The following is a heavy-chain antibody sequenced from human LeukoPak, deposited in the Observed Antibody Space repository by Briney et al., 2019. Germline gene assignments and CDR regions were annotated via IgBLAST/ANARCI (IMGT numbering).Heavy chain of an antibody. J-gene: IGHJ4*02. Sequence: TGGSLRLSCSVSGFTFSSYTMHWVRQAPGKGLEYASSININGGRTYYADSVKGRFTISRDNSKNTLYLQMSSLRAEDTAMYYCVKDKWIDHWGQGTLVTVSS. CDR3: VKDKWIDH. CDR2: ININGGRT. V-gene: IGHV3-64D*09. D-gene: IGHD2-8*01. CDR1: GFTFSSYT.